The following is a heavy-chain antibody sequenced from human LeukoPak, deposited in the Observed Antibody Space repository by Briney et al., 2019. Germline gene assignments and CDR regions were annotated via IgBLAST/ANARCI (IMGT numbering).Heavy chain of an antibody. Sequence: PGGSLRLSCAASGFTFSDYGMHWVRQAPGKGLEWVANIWYDGTIKNYADSVKGRFTISRDNSKNMLYLQMNSLRGEDAAVYYCARDHQRFGELLGDYWGQGTLVTVSS. CDR1: GFTFSDYG. J-gene: IGHJ4*02. D-gene: IGHD3-10*01. CDR3: ARDHQRFGELLGDY. V-gene: IGHV3-33*01. CDR2: IWYDGTIK.